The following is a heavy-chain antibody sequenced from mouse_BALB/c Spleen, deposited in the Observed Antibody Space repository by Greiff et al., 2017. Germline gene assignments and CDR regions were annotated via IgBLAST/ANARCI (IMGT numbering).Heavy chain of an antibody. CDR1: GYTFTDYA. CDR3: ARMISYYFDY. Sequence: QVQLQQSGAELVRPGVSVKISCKGSGYTFTDYAMHWVKQSHAKSLEWIGVISTYYGDASYNQKFKGKATMTVDKSSSTAYMELARLTSEDSAIYYCARMISYYFDYWGQGTTLTVSS. J-gene: IGHJ2*01. D-gene: IGHD2-4*01. CDR2: ISTYYGDA. V-gene: IGHV1S137*01.